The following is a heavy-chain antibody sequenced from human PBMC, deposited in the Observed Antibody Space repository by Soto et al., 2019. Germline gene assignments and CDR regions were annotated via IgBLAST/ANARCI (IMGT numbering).Heavy chain of an antibody. D-gene: IGHD4-17*01. Sequence: PSETLSLTCTVSGGSISSGDYYWTWIRQPPGKGLEWIGYIYYSGSTYYNPSLKSRVTISVDTSKNQFSLKLSSVTAADTAVYYCARAVHPYGDFDYWGQGTLVTVSS. CDR3: ARAVHPYGDFDY. J-gene: IGHJ4*02. V-gene: IGHV4-30-4*01. CDR2: IYYSGST. CDR1: GGSISSGDYY.